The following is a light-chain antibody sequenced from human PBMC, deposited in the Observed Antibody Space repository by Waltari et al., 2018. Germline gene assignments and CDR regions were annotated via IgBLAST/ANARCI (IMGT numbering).Light chain of an antibody. CDR2: VAS. CDR1: QSVSRN. J-gene: IGKJ2*01. CDR3: QHYNRWPYA. Sequence: EIEMTQSPATLSVSPGDRVILSCRASQSVSRNLGWYQQKPGQPPKLRIYVASVRATGIPARFSGSGSGTEFPLTISSLQSEDFAVYYCQHYNRWPYAFGQGTKLEIK. V-gene: IGKV3D-15*01.